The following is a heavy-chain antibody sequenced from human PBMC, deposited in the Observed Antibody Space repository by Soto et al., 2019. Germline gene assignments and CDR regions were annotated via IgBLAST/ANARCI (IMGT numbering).Heavy chain of an antibody. J-gene: IGHJ5*02. Sequence: GASVKVSCKASGYTFTGYYIHWVRQAPGQGLEWMGWINPNGGGTNYAQKFKGRVTMTRDTSLTTSYMEPSSLKSDDPAVYYCARDLYGDYPRGFDPWGQGTLVTVSS. D-gene: IGHD4-17*01. V-gene: IGHV1-2*02. CDR1: GYTFTGYY. CDR3: ARDLYGDYPRGFDP. CDR2: INPNGGGT.